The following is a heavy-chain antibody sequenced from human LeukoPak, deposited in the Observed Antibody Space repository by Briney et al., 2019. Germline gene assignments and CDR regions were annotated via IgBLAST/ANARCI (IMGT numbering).Heavy chain of an antibody. Sequence: PGGSPRLSCAASGFTFSSYAMSWVRQAPGKGLEWVSAISGNGVSTYYADSVKGRFTISRDNSKNTLYLQMNSLRAEDTAVYYCAREFDYGDAFDIWGQGTMVTVSS. J-gene: IGHJ3*02. CDR2: ISGNGVST. V-gene: IGHV3-23*01. D-gene: IGHD4-17*01. CDR3: AREFDYGDAFDI. CDR1: GFTFSSYA.